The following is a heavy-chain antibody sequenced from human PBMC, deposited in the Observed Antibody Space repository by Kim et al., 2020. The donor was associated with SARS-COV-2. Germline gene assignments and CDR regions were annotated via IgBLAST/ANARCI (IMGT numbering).Heavy chain of an antibody. Sequence: SETLSLTCAVYGGSFSGYYWSWIRQPPGKGLEWIGEINHSGSTNYNPSLKSRVTISVDTSKNQFSLKLSSVTAADTAVYYCARGPLIVATNNYYYYGMDV. D-gene: IGHD5-12*01. CDR2: INHSGST. V-gene: IGHV4-34*01. J-gene: IGHJ6*01. CDR3: ARGPLIVATNNYYYYGMDV. CDR1: GGSFSGYY.